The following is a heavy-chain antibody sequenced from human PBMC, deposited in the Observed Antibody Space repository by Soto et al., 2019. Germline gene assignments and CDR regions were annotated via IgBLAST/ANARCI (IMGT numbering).Heavy chain of an antibody. Sequence: QITLKESGPTLVKPTQTLTLTCTFSGFSLSSSGVGVGWIRQPPGKALEWLALIYWDDDKRYSPSLKSRLTTTKDTSKNQVVLTMTNMDPVDTATYYCAHRGVDVSLDYWGQGTLVTVSS. D-gene: IGHD2-2*01. J-gene: IGHJ4*02. CDR3: AHRGVDVSLDY. CDR2: IYWDDDK. V-gene: IGHV2-5*02. CDR1: GFSLSSSGVG.